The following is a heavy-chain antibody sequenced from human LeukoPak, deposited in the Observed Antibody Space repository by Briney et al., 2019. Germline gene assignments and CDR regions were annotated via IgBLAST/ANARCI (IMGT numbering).Heavy chain of an antibody. CDR3: TTDSSYRITMVRGVIIKMKDLDY. CDR1: GFTFSNAW. J-gene: IGHJ4*02. Sequence: GGSLRLSRAASGFTFSNAWMSWVRQAPGKGLEWVGRIKSKTDGGTTDYAAPVKGRFTISRDDSKNTLYLQMNSLKTEDTAVYYCTTDSSYRITMVRGVIIKMKDLDYWGQGTLVTVSS. D-gene: IGHD3-10*01. V-gene: IGHV3-15*01. CDR2: IKSKTDGGTT.